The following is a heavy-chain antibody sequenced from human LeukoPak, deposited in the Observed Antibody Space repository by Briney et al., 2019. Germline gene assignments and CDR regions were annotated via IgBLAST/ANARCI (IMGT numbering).Heavy chain of an antibody. CDR3: ARANGHLAVGYYFDY. J-gene: IGHJ4*02. V-gene: IGHV3-53*01. CDR2: IYSGGST. CDR1: GFTVSSNY. D-gene: IGHD6-19*01. Sequence: GGSLRLSCAASGFTVSSNYMSWVRQAPGKGLEWVSVIYSGGSTYYADSVKGRFTISRDNSKNTLYLQMNSLRAEDTAVYYCARANGHLAVGYYFDYWGQGTLVTVSS.